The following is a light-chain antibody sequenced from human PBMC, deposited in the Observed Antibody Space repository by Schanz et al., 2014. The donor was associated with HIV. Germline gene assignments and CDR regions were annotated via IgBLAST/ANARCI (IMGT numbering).Light chain of an antibody. CDR2: DNT. CDR1: SSNIGAGYD. Sequence: QSVLVQPPSVSGAPGQRVTISCTGTSSNIGAGYDVHWYQLLPGTAPTLLIFDNTNRPSGVPARFSGSKSGSSASLAISGLQADDEADYFCQSFDSSLNGVVFGGGTKLTV. J-gene: IGLJ3*02. V-gene: IGLV1-40*01. CDR3: QSFDSSLNGVV.